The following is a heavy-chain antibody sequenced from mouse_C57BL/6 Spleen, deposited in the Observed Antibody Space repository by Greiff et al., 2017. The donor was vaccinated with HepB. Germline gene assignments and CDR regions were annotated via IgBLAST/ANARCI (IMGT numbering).Heavy chain of an antibody. CDR3: AREGAYYYADY. Sequence: EVKLVESGGGLVKPGGSLKLSCAASGFTFSSYAMSWVRQTPEKRLEWVATISDGGSYTYYPDNVKGRFTISRDNAKNNLYLQMSHLKSEDTAMYYCAREGAYYYADYWGQGTTLTVSS. J-gene: IGHJ2*01. CDR2: ISDGGSYT. V-gene: IGHV5-4*01. CDR1: GFTFSSYA. D-gene: IGHD1-1*01.